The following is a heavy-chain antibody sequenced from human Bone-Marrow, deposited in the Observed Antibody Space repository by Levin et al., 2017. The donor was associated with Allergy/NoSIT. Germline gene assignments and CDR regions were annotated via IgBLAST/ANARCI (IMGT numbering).Heavy chain of an antibody. CDR1: GYSISSGYY. CDR3: ARVDSTTVADKGVTLAFDY. D-gene: IGHD5-18*01. V-gene: IGHV4-38-2*01. CDR2: TYHRGRT. J-gene: IGHJ4*02. Sequence: SETLSLTCAVSGYSISSGYYWGWIRQSPGKGLEWIGNTYHRGRTYYNPSLESRVTISLDTSKNQFSLKVNSVTAADTAVYYCARVDSTTVADKGVTLAFDYWGQGTLVTVSS.